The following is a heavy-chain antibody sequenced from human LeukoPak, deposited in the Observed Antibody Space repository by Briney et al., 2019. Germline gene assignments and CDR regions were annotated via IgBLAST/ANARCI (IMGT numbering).Heavy chain of an antibody. CDR2: ISYDGSNK. J-gene: IGHJ4*02. CDR1: AFTFTNYA. V-gene: IGHV3-30*04. Sequence: QPGGSLRLSCADSAFTFTNYAIHWVRQAPGKGLEWIAVISYDGSNKYYADSVKGRFTISRDNSKNTLYLQMNSLRAEDTAVYYCARDLSVVVVTALDYWGQGTLVTVSS. D-gene: IGHD2-21*02. CDR3: ARDLSVVVVTALDY.